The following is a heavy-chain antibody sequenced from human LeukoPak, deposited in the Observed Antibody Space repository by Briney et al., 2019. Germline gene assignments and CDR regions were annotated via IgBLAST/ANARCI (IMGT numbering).Heavy chain of an antibody. D-gene: IGHD3-3*01. CDR2: INWNGGST. CDR3: ARGGITIFGVVSYMDV. CDR1: GFTLDDYG. Sequence: PGGSLRLSCAASGFTLDDYGMSWVRQAPGEGLEWVSGINWNGGSTRYADSVKGRFTISRDNAKNSLYLQMNSLRAEDTALYYCARGGITIFGVVSYMDVWGKGTTVTVSS. J-gene: IGHJ6*03. V-gene: IGHV3-20*04.